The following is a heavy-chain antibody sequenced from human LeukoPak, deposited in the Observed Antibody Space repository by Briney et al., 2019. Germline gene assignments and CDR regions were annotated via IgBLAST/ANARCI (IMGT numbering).Heavy chain of an antibody. CDR3: ARAHLIAAAGYNWFDP. J-gene: IGHJ5*02. CDR1: GYTFTAFY. D-gene: IGHD6-13*01. Sequence: ASVKVSCKASGYTFTAFYMHWVRQAPGQGLEWMGWINPNSGSTNYAQKFQGRVTMTRDTSISTAYMELSRLRSDDTAVYYCARAHLIAAAGYNWFDPWGQGTLVTVSS. CDR2: INPNSGST. V-gene: IGHV1-2*02.